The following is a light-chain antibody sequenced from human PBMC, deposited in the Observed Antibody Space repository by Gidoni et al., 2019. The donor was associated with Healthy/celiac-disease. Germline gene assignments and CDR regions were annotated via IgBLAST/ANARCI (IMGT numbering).Light chain of an antibody. CDR2: GAS. V-gene: IGKV3-15*01. CDR1: QSVRSN. Sequence: EIVMTQSPATLSVSPGERATLSCRASQSVRSNLAWYQQKPGQAPRLLIYGASTRATGIPARLRGSGSGTEFTLTISSLQSEDFAVYYCQQYNNWPPLTFGGGTKVEIK. CDR3: QQYNNWPPLT. J-gene: IGKJ4*01.